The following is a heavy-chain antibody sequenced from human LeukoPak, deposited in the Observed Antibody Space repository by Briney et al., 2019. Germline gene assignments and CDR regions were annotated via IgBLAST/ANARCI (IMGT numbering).Heavy chain of an antibody. CDR1: GGSISSYY. V-gene: IGHV4-59*12. J-gene: IGHJ4*02. CDR2: IYYSGST. CDR3: ARGPIRSSGWYDFYFDY. Sequence: SETLSLTCTVSGGSISSYYWSWIRQPPGKGLEWIGYIYYSGSTNYNPSLKSRVTISVDTSKNQFSLKLSSVTAADTAVYYCARGPIRSSGWYDFYFDYWGQGTLVTVSS. D-gene: IGHD6-19*01.